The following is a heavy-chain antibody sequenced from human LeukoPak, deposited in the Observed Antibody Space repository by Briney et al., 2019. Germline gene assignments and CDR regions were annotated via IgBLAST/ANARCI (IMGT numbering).Heavy chain of an antibody. CDR1: GFTFADYE. D-gene: IGHD2-8*02. CDR3: AVLDGGVSFDV. CDR2: ISNIARDI. J-gene: IGHJ3*01. Sequence: PGGSLRLSCEASGFTFADYEMNWVRQAPGKGLEWVSYISNIARDIYYADSVKGRFTISRDNAKKSLYLQMDSLRAVDTATYYCAVLDGGVSFDVWGQGTKVTVSS. V-gene: IGHV3-48*03.